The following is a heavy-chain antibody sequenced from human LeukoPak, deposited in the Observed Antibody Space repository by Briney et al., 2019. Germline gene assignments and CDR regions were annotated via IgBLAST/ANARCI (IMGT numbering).Heavy chain of an antibody. CDR1: GFTFSSYG. Sequence: GRSLRLSCAASGFTFSSYGMHWVRQAPGKGLEWVAVISYDGSNKYYADSVKGRFTISRDNSKNTLYLQMNSLRAEDTAVYYCAKDGHYYDSSGYYTEGYFDYWGQGTLVTVSS. D-gene: IGHD3-22*01. V-gene: IGHV3-30*18. CDR2: ISYDGSNK. J-gene: IGHJ4*02. CDR3: AKDGHYYDSSGYYTEGYFDY.